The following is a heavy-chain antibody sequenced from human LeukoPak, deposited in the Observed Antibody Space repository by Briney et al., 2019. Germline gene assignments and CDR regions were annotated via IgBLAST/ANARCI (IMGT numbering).Heavy chain of an antibody. CDR1: GFTFSSYE. CDR3: ARNPLGTIFDY. D-gene: IGHD2-8*01. CDR2: ISSSGSTI. J-gene: IGHJ4*02. Sequence: PGGSLRLSCAASGFTFSSYEMNWVRQAPGKGLEWVSYISSSGSTIYYADSVKGRFTISRDNAKNPLYLQMNSLRAEDTAVYYCARNPLGTIFDYWGQGTLVTVSS. V-gene: IGHV3-48*03.